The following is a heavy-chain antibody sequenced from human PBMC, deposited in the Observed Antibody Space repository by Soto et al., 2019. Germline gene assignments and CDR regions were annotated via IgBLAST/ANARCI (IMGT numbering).Heavy chain of an antibody. CDR1: GFTFSSYW. CDR3: AREYYYDSGVFDY. Sequence: EVQLVVSGGGLVQPGGSLRLSCAASGFTFSSYWMSWVRQAPGKGLEWVANIKQDGSEKYYVDSVKGRFTISRDNAKNSLYLQMNSLRAEDTAVYYCAREYYYDSGVFDYWGQGTLATVSS. V-gene: IGHV3-7*05. J-gene: IGHJ4*02. CDR2: IKQDGSEK. D-gene: IGHD3-22*01.